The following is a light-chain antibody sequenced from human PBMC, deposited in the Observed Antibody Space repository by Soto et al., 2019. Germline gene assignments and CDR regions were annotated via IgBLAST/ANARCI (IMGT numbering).Light chain of an antibody. Sequence: DMVLTQSPGTLSVSAGDRASLSCRASQSVPSTYLAWYQRKPGQAPRLLIYSASTRATGIPARFSGSGSGTEFTLTISSLQSEDFAVYYCHQYNHWLTWTFGQGTKVDIK. CDR2: SAS. CDR3: HQYNHWLTWT. CDR1: QSVPSTY. J-gene: IGKJ1*01. V-gene: IGKV3-15*01.